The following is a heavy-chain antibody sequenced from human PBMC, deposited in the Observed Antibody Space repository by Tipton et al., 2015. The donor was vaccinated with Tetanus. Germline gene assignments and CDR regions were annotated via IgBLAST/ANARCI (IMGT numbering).Heavy chain of an antibody. D-gene: IGHD3-10*01. V-gene: IGHV1-3*01. CDR2: VNGDNGIT. CDR3: ARVVRGSGSRIRAVDH. Sequence: QVQLVQSGAEVKKPGASVKVSCKASGYTFTNYDINWVRQAPGQGLEWMGCVNGDNGITKYSQKFQGRVTITRDTSASTGYMTLSSLRSEDTAVYYCARVVRGSGSRIRAVDHWGQGTLVIVSS. CDR1: GYTFTNYD. J-gene: IGHJ4*02.